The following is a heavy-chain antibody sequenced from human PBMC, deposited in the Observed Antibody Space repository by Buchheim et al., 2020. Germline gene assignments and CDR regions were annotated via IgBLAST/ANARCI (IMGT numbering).Heavy chain of an antibody. Sequence: QVQLQQWGAGLLKPSETLSLTCAVYGGSFSGYYWSWIRQPPGKGLEWLGEINHSGSTNYNPSLKSRVTISVDTSKNQFSLKLSSVTAADTAVYYCARVLPDYYYGMDVWGQGTT. J-gene: IGHJ6*02. CDR1: GGSFSGYY. V-gene: IGHV4-34*01. CDR2: INHSGST. CDR3: ARVLPDYYYGMDV.